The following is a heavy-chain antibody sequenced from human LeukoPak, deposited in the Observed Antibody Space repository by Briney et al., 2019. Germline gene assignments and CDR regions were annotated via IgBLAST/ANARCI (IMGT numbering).Heavy chain of an antibody. Sequence: SETLSLTCTVSGGSISSYYWSWIRQPAGKGLEWIGRIYTSGSTNYTPSLKSRVTMSVDTSKNQFSLKLSSVTAADTAVYYCARAWGRWLQLRWYAFDIWGQGTMVTVSS. CDR3: ARAWGRWLQLRWYAFDI. CDR2: IYTSGST. D-gene: IGHD5-24*01. V-gene: IGHV4-4*07. J-gene: IGHJ3*02. CDR1: GGSISSYY.